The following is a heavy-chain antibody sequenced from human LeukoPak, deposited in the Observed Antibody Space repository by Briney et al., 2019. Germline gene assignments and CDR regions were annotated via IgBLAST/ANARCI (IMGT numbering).Heavy chain of an antibody. CDR3: ARDSSGYQ. CDR1: GFTFSSYE. D-gene: IGHD3-22*01. CDR2: IKEDGSEK. V-gene: IGHV3-7*01. J-gene: IGHJ4*02. Sequence: PGGSLRLSCAASGFTFSSYEMNWVRQAPGKGLEWVANIKEDGSEKYYGDSVKGRFTISRDNAKNSLYLEMNSLRVEDTAVYYCARDSSGYQWGQGTLVTVSS.